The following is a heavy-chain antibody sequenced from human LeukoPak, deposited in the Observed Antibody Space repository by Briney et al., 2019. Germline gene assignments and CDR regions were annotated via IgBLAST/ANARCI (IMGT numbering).Heavy chain of an antibody. CDR1: GFTFSSYD. CDR2: IYHSGST. J-gene: IGHJ5*02. D-gene: IGHD6-13*01. Sequence: GTLRLSCAASGFTFSSYDMSWVRQPPGKGLEWIGTIYHSGSTYYNPSLKSRVTISVDTSKNQFSLKLSSVTAADTAVYYCARGYSSSWYFNWFDPWGQGTLVTVSS. CDR3: ARGYSSSWYFNWFDP. V-gene: IGHV4-38-2*01.